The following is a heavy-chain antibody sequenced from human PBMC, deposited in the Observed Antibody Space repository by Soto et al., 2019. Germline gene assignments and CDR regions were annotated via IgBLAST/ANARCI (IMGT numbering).Heavy chain of an antibody. CDR3: ARVEAAAAGYYFDY. Sequence: ASVKVSCKASGGTFSSYAISWVRQDPGQGLEWMGGIIPIFGTANYAQKFQGRVTITADESTSTAYMELSSLRSEDTAVYYCARVEAAAAGYYFDYWGQGTLVTVS. J-gene: IGHJ4*02. D-gene: IGHD6-13*01. CDR1: GGTFSSYA. V-gene: IGHV1-69*13. CDR2: IIPIFGTA.